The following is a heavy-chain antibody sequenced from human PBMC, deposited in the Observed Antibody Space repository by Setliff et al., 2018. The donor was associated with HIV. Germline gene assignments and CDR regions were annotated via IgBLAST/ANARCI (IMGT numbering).Heavy chain of an antibody. CDR3: ARWCAAAGCYPAIYHFDS. CDR2: IDTDNGHR. J-gene: IGHJ4*02. V-gene: IGHV1-3*04. Sequence: ASVKVSCKASGYTFSEYAIHWVRQAPGQRLEWMGRIDTDNGHRRYSPKLQGRVTITKDTSANTAYMELRGLRSGDTAVYYCARWCAAAGCYPAIYHFDSWGQGTLVTVSS. CDR1: GYTFSEYA. D-gene: IGHD2-2*01.